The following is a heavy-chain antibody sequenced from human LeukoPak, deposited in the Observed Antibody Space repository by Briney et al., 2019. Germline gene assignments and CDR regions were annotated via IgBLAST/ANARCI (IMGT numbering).Heavy chain of an antibody. V-gene: IGHV1-8*02. Sequence: ASVKVSCKASGGTFSSYAISWVRQAPGQGLEWMGWMNPNSGNTGYAQKFQGRVTMTRNTSISTAYMELSSLRSEDTAVYYCARGVGGGATTYYYYYMDVWGKGTTVTVSS. CDR1: GGTFSSYA. CDR3: ARGVGGGATTYYYYYMDV. CDR2: MNPNSGNT. J-gene: IGHJ6*03. D-gene: IGHD1-26*01.